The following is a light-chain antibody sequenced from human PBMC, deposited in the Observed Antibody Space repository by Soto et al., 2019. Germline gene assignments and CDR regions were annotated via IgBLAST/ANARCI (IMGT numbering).Light chain of an antibody. CDR1: QSVSSH. CDR2: DAS. Sequence: EIVMTQSPATLSVSPVERATLSFSASQSVSSHLAWYQHKPGQAPRLLFYDASTRATGIPARFSGSGSGTEFTLTISSLQSEDFAVYYCQHYHGWPITFGQGTRLEIK. CDR3: QHYHGWPIT. V-gene: IGKV3-15*01. J-gene: IGKJ5*01.